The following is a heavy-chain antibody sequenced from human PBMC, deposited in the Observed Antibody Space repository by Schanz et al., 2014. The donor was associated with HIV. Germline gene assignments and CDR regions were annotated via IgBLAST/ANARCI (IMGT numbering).Heavy chain of an antibody. CDR3: TTENLRS. Sequence: EVQQVLESGGGLVQPGGSLRLSCAASGISLTNNAMTWVRQAPGKGLEWVGRIKSKIDAGTTDYAAPVKGRFTLSRDDSKNTLYLQMKSLKTEDTAVYYCTTENLRSWGQGTLVTVSS. J-gene: IGHJ4*02. CDR1: GISLTNNA. CDR2: IKSKIDAGTT. V-gene: IGHV3-15*01.